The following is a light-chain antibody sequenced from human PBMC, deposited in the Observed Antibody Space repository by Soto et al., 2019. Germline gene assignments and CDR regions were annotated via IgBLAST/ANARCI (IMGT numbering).Light chain of an antibody. Sequence: MVLTQSPGTLSLSPGDRATLSCRASQNIGDNYLAWYQQKPGQAPRLLIYDASRRATGIPERFSGSGSGTDFTLTINRLEPADFAVYYCQQFGSSPLFTFGPGTKVDIK. CDR1: QNIGDNY. J-gene: IGKJ3*01. V-gene: IGKV3-20*01. CDR3: QQFGSSPLFT. CDR2: DAS.